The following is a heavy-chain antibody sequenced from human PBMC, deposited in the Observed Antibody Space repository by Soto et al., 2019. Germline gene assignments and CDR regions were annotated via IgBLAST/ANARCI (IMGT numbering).Heavy chain of an antibody. CDR3: AKDLRATTSRGVFDI. J-gene: IGHJ3*02. CDR2: ISGSASST. Sequence: GGSLRLSCAASGFIFSSHAMSWVRQAPGKGLEWLSGISGSASSTYYPDSVKGRITISRDNSKNMLYLQMNSLRDEDTALYYCAKDLRATTSRGVFDIWGQGTMVTVSS. D-gene: IGHD5-12*01. CDR1: GFIFSSHA. V-gene: IGHV3-23*01.